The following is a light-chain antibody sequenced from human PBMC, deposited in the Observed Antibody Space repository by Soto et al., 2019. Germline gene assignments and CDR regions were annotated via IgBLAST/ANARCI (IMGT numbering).Light chain of an antibody. Sequence: DIVVTQTPLSLSVTPGQPASISCTSSQSLLHSNGKTYLYWYLQRPCQPPQILLYEVSNRFSGVSDRLSGGGSGTEFALKISRVEAEDVGVYYCVQCIQMPYTFGQGTKLEI. CDR3: VQCIQMPYT. CDR2: EVS. J-gene: IGKJ2*01. V-gene: IGKV2D-29*01. CDR1: QSLLHSNGKTY.